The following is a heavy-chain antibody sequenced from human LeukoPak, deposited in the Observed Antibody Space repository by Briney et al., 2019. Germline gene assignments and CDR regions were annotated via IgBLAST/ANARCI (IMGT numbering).Heavy chain of an antibody. CDR3: VRSKSGAYGWFDP. V-gene: IGHV4-59*01. J-gene: IGHJ5*02. Sequence: SETLSLTCTVSGGSITSYYWSWIRQPPGKGLEWNGYIYYSGTTNYNPSLKSRVTISVDTSKNQFSLKVNSVTAADTAVYYCVRSKSGAYGWFDPWGQGTLVTVSS. CDR2: IYYSGTT. CDR1: GGSITSYY. D-gene: IGHD2-15*01.